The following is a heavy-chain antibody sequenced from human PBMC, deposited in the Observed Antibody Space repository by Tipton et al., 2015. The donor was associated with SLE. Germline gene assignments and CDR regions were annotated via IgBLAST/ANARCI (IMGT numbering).Heavy chain of an antibody. J-gene: IGHJ4*02. V-gene: IGHV4-59*01. CDR3: ARGVSSGGAFDY. CDR1: DASMNYYY. D-gene: IGHD6-25*01. Sequence: TLSLTCTVSDASMNYYYWTWIRQPPGKGLEWIGYIHYSGNTNSNPSLKSRVTISVDTSKKEFSLKMRFVTAADTAVYYCARGVSSGGAFDYWGQGSLVTVSS. CDR2: IHYSGNT.